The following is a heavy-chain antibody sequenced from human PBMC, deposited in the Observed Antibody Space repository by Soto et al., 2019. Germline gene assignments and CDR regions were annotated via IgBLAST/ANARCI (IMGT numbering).Heavy chain of an antibody. CDR1: GFTFNSYS. V-gene: IGHV3-48*01. J-gene: IGHJ4*02. Sequence: EVQLVESGGGLVHPGGSLRVSCAASGFTFNSYSMNWVRQAPGKGLEWVSYISSSSSCIYYADSVKGRLTISRDNAKDSLYLQRNSLRAEDTAVYYCARDQARKFDYWGPGALVTVSS. D-gene: IGHD5-12*01. CDR2: ISSSSSCI. CDR3: ARDQARKFDY.